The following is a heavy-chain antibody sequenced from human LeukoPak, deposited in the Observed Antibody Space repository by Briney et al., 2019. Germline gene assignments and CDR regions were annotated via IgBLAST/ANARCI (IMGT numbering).Heavy chain of an antibody. V-gene: IGHV1-2*02. CDR3: ARGSRLWFGEFVRSRGDKFDC. J-gene: IGHJ4*02. CDR2: INHNSGGT. Sequence: ASVNVSCTASGYTFTGYYMHWVRQAPGQGLEWMGCINHNSGGTNYAQTVQGRVTMSRVTSIRTAYMEMSRLRSDDTAVYYCARGSRLWFGEFVRSRGDKFDCWGQGTLITVSP. D-gene: IGHD3-10*01. CDR1: GYTFTGYY.